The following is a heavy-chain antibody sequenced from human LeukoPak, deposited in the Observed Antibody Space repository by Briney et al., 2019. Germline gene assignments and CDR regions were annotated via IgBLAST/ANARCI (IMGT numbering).Heavy chain of an antibody. CDR1: GYTLTELS. V-gene: IGHV1-24*01. D-gene: IGHD5-12*01. J-gene: IGHJ6*02. CDR2: FDPEDGET. Sequence: ASVKVSCKVSGYTLTELSMHWVRQAPGKGLEWMGGFDPEDGETIYAQKFQGRVTMTEDTSTDTAYMELRSLRSDDTAVYYCARDPDDPQSGYDSRYYYYGMDVWGQGTTVTVSS. CDR3: ARDPDDPQSGYDSRYYYYGMDV.